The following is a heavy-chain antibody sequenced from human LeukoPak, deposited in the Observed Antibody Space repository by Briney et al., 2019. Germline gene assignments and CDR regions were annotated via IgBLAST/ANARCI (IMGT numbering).Heavy chain of an antibody. CDR3: ARIGVGATDYYYGMDV. D-gene: IGHD1-26*01. Sequence: ASVKVSCKASGYTFTSYGISWVRQAPGQGLEWMGWISAYNGNTNYAQKLQGRVTMTTDTSTSTAYMELRSLRSDDTAVYYRARIGVGATDYYYGMDVWGQGTTVTVSS. CDR1: GYTFTSYG. CDR2: ISAYNGNT. V-gene: IGHV1-18*01. J-gene: IGHJ6*02.